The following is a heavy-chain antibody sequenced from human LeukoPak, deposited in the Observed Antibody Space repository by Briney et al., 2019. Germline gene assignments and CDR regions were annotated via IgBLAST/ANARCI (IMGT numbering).Heavy chain of an antibody. CDR1: GGTFSSYT. CDR3: ARGGTVVPAAPDAFDI. J-gene: IGHJ3*02. Sequence: SVKVSCKASGGTFSSYTISWVRQAPGQGLEWIGRIIPILGIANYAQKFQGRVTITADKSTSTAYMELSSLRSEDTAVYYCARGGTVVPAAPDAFDIWGQGTMVTVSS. D-gene: IGHD2-2*01. CDR2: IIPILGIA. V-gene: IGHV1-69*02.